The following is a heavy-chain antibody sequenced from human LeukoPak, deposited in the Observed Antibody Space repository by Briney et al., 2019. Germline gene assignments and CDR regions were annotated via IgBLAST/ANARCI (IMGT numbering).Heavy chain of an antibody. Sequence: RTSETLSLTCNVSGGSIIGHLWHWIRQPPGKGLEWIGNIYDTGRTIYNPSLKSRITMSVDTSKNQFSLKLTSVTAADTAVYYCSRVVRGVRLLGKDNWFDPWGQGTLVIVSS. D-gene: IGHD3-10*01. CDR1: GGSIIGHL. J-gene: IGHJ5*02. V-gene: IGHV4-59*11. CDR2: IYDTGRT. CDR3: SRVVRGVRLLGKDNWFDP.